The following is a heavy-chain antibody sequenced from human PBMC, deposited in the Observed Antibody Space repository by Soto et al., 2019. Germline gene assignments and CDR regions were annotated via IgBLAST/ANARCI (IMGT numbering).Heavy chain of an antibody. V-gene: IGHV4-39*01. CDR3: ARQRGIAVAGTVEFAY. CDR2: IYYSGST. CDR1: GGSISSSSYY. Sequence: QLQLQESGPGLVKPSETLSLTCTVSGGSISSSSYYWGWIRQPPGKGLEWIGSIYYSGSTYYNPSPQVRFTISVTTSKNRFSRRLSSVPAADPAVYYCARQRGIAVAGTVEFAYWGQGTLVTVSS. J-gene: IGHJ4*02. D-gene: IGHD6-19*01.